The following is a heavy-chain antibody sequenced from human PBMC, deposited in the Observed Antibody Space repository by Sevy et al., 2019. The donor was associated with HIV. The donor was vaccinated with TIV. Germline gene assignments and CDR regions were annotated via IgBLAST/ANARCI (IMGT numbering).Heavy chain of an antibody. V-gene: IGHV3-7*03. D-gene: IGHD2-2*01. J-gene: IGHJ6*02. CDR3: ARDCSSTNCLWGLDV. Sequence: GGSLRLSCAASGFTFSSYWMSWVRQAPGKGLEWVANIKKDGSEKYYVDSVKGRFTISRDNAKNSLYLQMNSQRVEDTAMYYCARDCSSTNCLWGLDVWGQGTTVTVSS. CDR2: IKKDGSEK. CDR1: GFTFSSYW.